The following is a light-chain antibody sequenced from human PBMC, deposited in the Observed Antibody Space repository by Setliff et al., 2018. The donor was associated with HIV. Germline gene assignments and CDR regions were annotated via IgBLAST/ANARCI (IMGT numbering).Light chain of an antibody. CDR3: CSYAGSSAPVV. CDR1: SNDVGRYNL. J-gene: IGLJ2*01. CDR2: DVN. Sequence: LTQPASVSGSPGQAITISCTGTSNDVGRYNLVSWYQQYPGEAPKVIIYDVNKRPSGVSNRFSGSKSGNTASLTISGLQAEDEADFYCCSYAGSSAPVVFGGGTKVTVL. V-gene: IGLV2-23*02.